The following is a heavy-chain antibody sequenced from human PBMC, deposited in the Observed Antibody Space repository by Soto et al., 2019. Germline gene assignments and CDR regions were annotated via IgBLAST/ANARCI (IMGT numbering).Heavy chain of an antibody. CDR1: GLTFSSYW. CDR3: ARASGSNIHFDS. Sequence: EVQLVESGGGLVQPGGSLRLSCAASGLTFSSYWMHWVRQAPGKGLVWVSRINTDGSSTTYADSVKGRFTISRDNTKNTLYLQMNSLRVEATAVYYCARASGSNIHFDSWGQGTLVTVSS. CDR2: INTDGSST. V-gene: IGHV3-74*01. J-gene: IGHJ4*02. D-gene: IGHD1-26*01.